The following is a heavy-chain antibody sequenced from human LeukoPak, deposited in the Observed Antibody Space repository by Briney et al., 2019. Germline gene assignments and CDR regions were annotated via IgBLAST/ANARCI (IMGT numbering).Heavy chain of an antibody. CDR1: GFTLSTYP. V-gene: IGHV3-64D*09. J-gene: IGHJ4*02. CDR3: VKGTHCSGGSRYLWAALDS. D-gene: IGHD2-15*01. CDR2: ISRSGDST. Sequence: TGGSLRLPCSASGFTLSTYPMHWVRQAPGKGLEYVSAISRSGDSTNYAASVKGRFTISRDPSKNTLSLQMSRLRVDDTAVYYCVKGTHCSGGSRYLWAALDSWGQGTLVTVSS.